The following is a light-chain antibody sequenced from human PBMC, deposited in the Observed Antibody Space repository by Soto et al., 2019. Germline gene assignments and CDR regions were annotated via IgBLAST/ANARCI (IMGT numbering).Light chain of an antibody. CDR2: GAS. Sequence: ERVMTQSAATLSVSPGERATLSCRASQSVSSNLAWYQQKPGQAPRLLIYGASTRATGIPARFSGSGSGTEFTLTISSLQSEDFAVYYCQQYNNWPWTFGQGTKVDIK. V-gene: IGKV3-15*01. J-gene: IGKJ1*01. CDR1: QSVSSN. CDR3: QQYNNWPWT.